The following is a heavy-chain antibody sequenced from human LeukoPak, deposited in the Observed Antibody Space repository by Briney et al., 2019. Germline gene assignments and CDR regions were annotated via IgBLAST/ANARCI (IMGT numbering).Heavy chain of an antibody. CDR1: GGTFSSYA. Sequence: ASVKVSCKASGGTFSSYAISWVRQAPGQGLEWMGGIIPIFGTANYAQKFQGRVTITADESTSTAYMELSSLRSEDTAVYYCGRDHTTSTAWFDPWGQGSLVTVSS. J-gene: IGHJ5*02. D-gene: IGHD1-26*01. V-gene: IGHV1-69*13. CDR3: GRDHTTSTAWFDP. CDR2: IIPIFGTA.